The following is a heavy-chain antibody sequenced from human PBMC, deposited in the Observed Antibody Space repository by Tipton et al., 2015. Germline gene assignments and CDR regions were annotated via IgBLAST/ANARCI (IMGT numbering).Heavy chain of an antibody. CDR3: ARRHERVWGSYDY. Sequence: TLSLTCTVSAGSISSFYWSWIRQPPGKGLEWIADIHYTGSTNYNPSLKSRVTIAVDTSKNQFSLKVSSVTAADTAVYYCARRHERVWGSYDYWGQGPLVTVPS. J-gene: IGHJ4*02. D-gene: IGHD3-16*01. CDR2: IHYTGST. V-gene: IGHV4-59*07. CDR1: AGSISSFY.